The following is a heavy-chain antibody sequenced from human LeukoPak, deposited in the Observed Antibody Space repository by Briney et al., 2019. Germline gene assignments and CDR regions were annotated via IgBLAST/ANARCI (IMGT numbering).Heavy chain of an antibody. V-gene: IGHV3-49*04. CDR1: GFTFGDYA. Sequence: GGSLRLSCTASGFTFGDYAMSWVRQAQRKGLEWVGFTRSKAYGGTTEYAASVKGRFTISRDDSKSIAYLQMNSLKTEDTAVYYCTSQHGYWGQGTLVTVSS. J-gene: IGHJ4*02. CDR2: TRSKAYGGTT. CDR3: TSQHGY.